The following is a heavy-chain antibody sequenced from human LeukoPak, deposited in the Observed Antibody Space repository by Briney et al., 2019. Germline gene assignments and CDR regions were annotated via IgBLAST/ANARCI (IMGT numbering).Heavy chain of an antibody. D-gene: IGHD2-2*01. Sequence: SETLSLTCTVSGGSIISYYWSWIRQPPGKGLEWIGYIYYSGNTNYNPSLKSRVTISVDTSKNQFSLKLSSVTAADTAVYYCARSGPRYCSSTSCYAYYYYGMDVWGKGTTVTVSS. CDR3: ARSGPRYCSSTSCYAYYYYGMDV. V-gene: IGHV4-59*12. CDR2: IYYSGNT. CDR1: GGSIISYY. J-gene: IGHJ6*04.